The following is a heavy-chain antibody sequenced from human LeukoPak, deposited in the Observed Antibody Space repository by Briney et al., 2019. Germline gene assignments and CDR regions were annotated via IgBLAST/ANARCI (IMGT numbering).Heavy chain of an antibody. CDR1: GYTFTSYD. V-gene: IGHV1-8*01. CDR2: MNPNSGNT. D-gene: IGHD3-22*01. Sequence: GASVKVSCKASGYTFTSYDINWVRQATGQGLEWMGWMNPNSGNTGYAQKFQGRVTMTRNTSISTAYMELSSLRSEDTAVYYCARYYYDSSGYYPAIDYWGQGTLVTVSS. CDR3: ARYYYDSSGYYPAIDY. J-gene: IGHJ4*02.